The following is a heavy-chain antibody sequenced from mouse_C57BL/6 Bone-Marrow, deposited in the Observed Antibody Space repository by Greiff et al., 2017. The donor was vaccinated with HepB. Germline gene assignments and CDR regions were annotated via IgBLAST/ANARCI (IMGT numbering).Heavy chain of an antibody. Sequence: VQVVESGPGLVAPSQSLSITCTVSGFPLTSYGVDWVRQSPGKGLEWLGVIWGVGSTNYNSAHKSRLSISKNNSKSQVFLKMNSLQTDDTAMYYCAIIYYDYDGYYAMDYWGQGTSVTVSS. V-gene: IGHV2-6*01. CDR3: AIIYYDYDGYYAMDY. D-gene: IGHD2-4*01. J-gene: IGHJ4*01. CDR2: IWGVGST. CDR1: GFPLTSYG.